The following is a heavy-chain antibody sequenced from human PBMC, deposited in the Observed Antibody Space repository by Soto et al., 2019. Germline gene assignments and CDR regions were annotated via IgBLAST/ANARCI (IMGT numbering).Heavy chain of an antibody. CDR2: ISAYNGNT. CDR1: GYSFTSYG. D-gene: IGHD3-10*01. Sequence: ASVKVSCKASGYSFTSYGISWVRQAPGQGLEWMGWISAYNGNTNYAQKLQGRVTMTTDTSTSTAYMELRSLRSDDTAVYYCARDPYGSGSSFRSGYYYYGMDVWGQGTTVTV. CDR3: ARDPYGSGSSFRSGYYYYGMDV. V-gene: IGHV1-18*01. J-gene: IGHJ6*02.